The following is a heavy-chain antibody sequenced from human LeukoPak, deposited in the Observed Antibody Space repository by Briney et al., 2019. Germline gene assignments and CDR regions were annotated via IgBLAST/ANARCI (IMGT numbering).Heavy chain of an antibody. CDR1: GGSISSGGYY. J-gene: IGHJ4*02. V-gene: IGHV4-31*03. CDR2: IYYSGST. D-gene: IGHD5-18*01. CDR3: ARGSRGYTYG. Sequence: PSETLSLTCTVSGGSISSGGYYWSWIRQYPGKGLEWIGYIYYSGSTYYNPSLKSRVTISVDTSKNQFSLKLSSVTAADTAVYYCARGSRGYTYGWGQGTLVTVSS.